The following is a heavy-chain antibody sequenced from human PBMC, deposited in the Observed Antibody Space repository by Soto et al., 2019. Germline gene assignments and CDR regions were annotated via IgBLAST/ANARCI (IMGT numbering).Heavy chain of an antibody. CDR2: INHSGST. J-gene: IGHJ4*02. V-gene: IGHV4-34*01. CDR3: ARRDVAGYFDY. D-gene: IGHD2-21*01. CDR1: GGSFSGYY. Sequence: PSETLSLTCAVYGGSFSGYYWTWIRQPPGTGLEWIGEINHSGSTNYNPSLKSRVTISVDTSKNQFSLKLTSVTAADTAVYYCARRDVAGYFDYWGQGTLVTVSS.